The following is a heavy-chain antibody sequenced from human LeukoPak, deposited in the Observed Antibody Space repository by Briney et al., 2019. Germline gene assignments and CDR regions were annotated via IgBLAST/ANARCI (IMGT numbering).Heavy chain of an antibody. Sequence: PSETLSLTCTVSVGSINSYHWSWIREPPGKGLEWIGYNSGSTNYNPPLHSRVTISVDTSKNQFSLKLSSVTGADTAVYYCARGTPGSSYYYYYYMDVWGKGTTVTVSS. CDR3: ARGTPGSSYYYYYYMDV. V-gene: IGHV4-59*01. CDR1: VGSINSYH. J-gene: IGHJ6*03. CDR2: NSGST. D-gene: IGHD3-10*01.